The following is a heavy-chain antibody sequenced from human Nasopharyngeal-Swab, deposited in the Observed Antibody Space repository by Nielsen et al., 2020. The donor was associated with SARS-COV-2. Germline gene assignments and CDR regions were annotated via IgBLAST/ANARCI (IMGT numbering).Heavy chain of an antibody. J-gene: IGHJ4*02. CDR3: ARGGRSRILWFGELLLVY. Sequence: GESLKISCAASGFTFSSYGMHWVRQAPGKGLERVAVIWYDGSNKYYADSVKGRFTISRDNSKNTLYLQMNSLRAEDTAVYYCARGGRSRILWFGELLLVYWGQGTLVTVSS. V-gene: IGHV3-33*01. CDR1: GFTFSSYG. D-gene: IGHD3-10*01. CDR2: IWYDGSNK.